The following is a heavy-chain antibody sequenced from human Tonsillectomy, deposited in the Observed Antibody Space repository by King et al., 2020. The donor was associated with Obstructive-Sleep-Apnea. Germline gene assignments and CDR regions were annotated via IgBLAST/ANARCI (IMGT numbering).Heavy chain of an antibody. CDR3: AQPYGVRDAFDI. V-gene: IGHV4-38-2*02. Sequence: VQLQESGPGLVKPSETLSLTCTVSGYSISSGYYWGWIRQPPGKGLEWIGSIYHSGSTYYNPSLKSRVTISVDTSKNQFSLKLRSVTAADTAVYYCAQPYGVRDAFDIWGQGTMVTVSS. D-gene: IGHD4-17*01. CDR2: IYHSGST. J-gene: IGHJ3*02. CDR1: GYSISSGYY.